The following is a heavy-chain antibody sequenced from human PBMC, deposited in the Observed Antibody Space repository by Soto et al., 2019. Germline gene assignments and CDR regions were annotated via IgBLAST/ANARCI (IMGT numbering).Heavy chain of an antibody. CDR3: AIRGCDGYNIGGF. D-gene: IGHD5-12*01. J-gene: IGHJ4*02. CDR1: GFTFSGYW. V-gene: IGHV3-74*01. Sequence: EVQLLESGGGLVQPGGSLRLSCAASGFTFSGYWMHWVCQAPGKGLVWVSRINSGGSSTTYADSVKGRFTISRDNAKNTLYLEMNSLRVEDTAVYYCAIRGCDGYNIGGFWGQGTLVTVSS. CDR2: INSGGSST.